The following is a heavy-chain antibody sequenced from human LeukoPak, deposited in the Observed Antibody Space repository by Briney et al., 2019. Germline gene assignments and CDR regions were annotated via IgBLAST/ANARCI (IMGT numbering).Heavy chain of an antibody. CDR1: GFTVITND. D-gene: IGHD1-14*01. Sequence: GGSLRLSCAASGFTVITNDMTWVRQAPGKGREWVSVIYSDGNTKYADSVQGRFTISGDNPKNTLYLEMNSLSPEDTAVYYCARGVEPLAANTLAYWGQGTLVTVSS. V-gene: IGHV3-53*01. CDR2: IYSDGNT. CDR3: ARGVEPLAANTLAY. J-gene: IGHJ4*02.